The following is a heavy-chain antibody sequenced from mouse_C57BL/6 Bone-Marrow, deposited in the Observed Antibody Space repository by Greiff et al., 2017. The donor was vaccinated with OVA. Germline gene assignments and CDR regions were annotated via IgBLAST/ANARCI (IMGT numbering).Heavy chain of an antibody. CDR3: ARNDYDDVHHYVGY. D-gene: IGHD2-4*01. CDR1: GYTFTSYG. J-gene: IGHJ2*01. CDR2: IYPRSGNT. Sequence: VQLQQSGAELARPGASVKLSCKASGYTFTSYGISWVKQSTGQGLEWIGEIYPRSGNTYYNEKFKGKATLTADKSSSTAYMELRSLTSEDSAVYFCARNDYDDVHHYVGYWGQGTTLTVSS. V-gene: IGHV1-81*01.